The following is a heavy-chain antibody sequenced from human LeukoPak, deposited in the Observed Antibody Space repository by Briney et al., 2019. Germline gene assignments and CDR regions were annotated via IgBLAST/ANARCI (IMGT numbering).Heavy chain of an antibody. CDR2: IYHSGST. V-gene: IGHV4-31*03. D-gene: IGHD2-8*01. Sequence: SETLSLTCSVSGGSISSGSYYWSWIRQHPGKGLEWIGYIYHSGSTYYNPSLKSRVTISVDTSKNQFSLKLNSVTAADTAVYYCARLYDSFRAFDIWGQGTIITVSS. J-gene: IGHJ3*02. CDR1: GGSISSGSYY. CDR3: ARLYDSFRAFDI.